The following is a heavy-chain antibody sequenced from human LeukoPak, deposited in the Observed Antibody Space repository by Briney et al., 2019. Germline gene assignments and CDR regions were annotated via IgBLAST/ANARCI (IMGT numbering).Heavy chain of an antibody. J-gene: IGHJ4*02. V-gene: IGHV3-48*02. Sequence: GGSLRLSCVASGFTFSSYGMNWVRQAPGKGLEWISYISSRSSTIYYADSVKGRFTISRDNAKNSLYLQMNSLRDEDTAVYYCARGCSGGSCFGVFDYWGQGTLGTVSS. D-gene: IGHD2-15*01. CDR2: ISSRSSTI. CDR3: ARGCSGGSCFGVFDY. CDR1: GFTFSSYG.